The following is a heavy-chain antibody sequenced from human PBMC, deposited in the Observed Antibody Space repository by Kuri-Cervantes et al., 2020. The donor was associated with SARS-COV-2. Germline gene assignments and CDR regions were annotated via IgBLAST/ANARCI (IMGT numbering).Heavy chain of an antibody. J-gene: IGHJ6*02. D-gene: IGHD1-1*01. CDR1: GYIFTSYW. CDR2: IYPGDSDT. Sequence: KDSCKGAGYIFTSYWIGWLRQMPGKGLDYMGNIYPGDSDTRYGPSFQDRVTISADKSISTAYLQWSSLKASDTAMYYCARARANDPRAGMDVWGQGTTVTVSS. CDR3: ARARANDPRAGMDV. V-gene: IGHV5-51*01.